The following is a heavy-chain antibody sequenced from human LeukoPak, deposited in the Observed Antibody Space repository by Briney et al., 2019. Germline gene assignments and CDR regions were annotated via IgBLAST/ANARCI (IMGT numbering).Heavy chain of an antibody. J-gene: IGHJ4*02. CDR2: MNPNSGNT. Sequence: ASVKVSCKASGYTFTSYDINWVRQATGQGLEWMGWMNPNSGNTGYAQKFQGRVTITRNTSRSTAYMELSSLRSEDTAVYYCARECSSTSCPFDYWGQGTLVTVSS. CDR3: ARECSSTSCPFDY. D-gene: IGHD2-2*01. CDR1: GYTFTSYD. V-gene: IGHV1-8*01.